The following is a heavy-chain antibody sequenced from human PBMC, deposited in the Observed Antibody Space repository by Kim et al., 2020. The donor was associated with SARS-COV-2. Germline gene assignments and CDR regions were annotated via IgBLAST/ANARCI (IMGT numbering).Heavy chain of an antibody. V-gene: IGHV3-74*01. J-gene: IGHJ4*02. Sequence: RNTNYPDSLKGPLTISRDHAKNTLYLQMNSLRAEDTAVYYCASDTWGLDYWGQGTLVTVSS. D-gene: IGHD7-27*01. CDR3: ASDTWGLDY. CDR2: RNT.